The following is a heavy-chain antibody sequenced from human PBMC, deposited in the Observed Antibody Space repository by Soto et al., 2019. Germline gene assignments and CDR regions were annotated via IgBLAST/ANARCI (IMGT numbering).Heavy chain of an antibody. J-gene: IGHJ5*02. D-gene: IGHD2-15*01. V-gene: IGHV3-21*01. CDR2: ISSSSSYI. Sequence: EVQLVESGGGLVKPGGSLRLSCAASGFTFSSYSMTWVRQAPGKGLEWVSSISSSSSYIYYADSVKGRFTISRDNAKNSLYLQMNSLRAEDTAVYYCARDSRYCSCGSCYRDFGGFDPWGQGTLVTVSS. CDR3: ARDSRYCSCGSCYRDFGGFDP. CDR1: GFTFSSYS.